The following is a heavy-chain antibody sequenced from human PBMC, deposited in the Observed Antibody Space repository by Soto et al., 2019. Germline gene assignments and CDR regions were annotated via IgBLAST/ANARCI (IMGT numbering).Heavy chain of an antibody. CDR1: GFTVSSNY. D-gene: IGHD6-13*01. CDR2: IYSGGST. J-gene: IGHJ6*03. Sequence: GGSLRLSCAASGFTVSSNYMSWVRQAPGKGLEWVSVIYSGGSTYYADSVKGRFTISRDNSKNTLYLQMNSLRAEDTAVYYCARENSSSWLITGTTYYYYYMDVWGKGTTVTVSS. V-gene: IGHV3-66*01. CDR3: ARENSSSWLITGTTYYYYYMDV.